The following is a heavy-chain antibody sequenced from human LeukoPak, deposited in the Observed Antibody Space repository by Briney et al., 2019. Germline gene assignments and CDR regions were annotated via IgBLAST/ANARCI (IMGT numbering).Heavy chain of an antibody. CDR2: IYYSGST. Sequence: SETLSLTCTVSGGSISSSSYYWGWIRQPPGKGLEWIGSIYYSGSTYYNPSLKSRVTISVDTSKNQFSLKLSSVTAADTAVYYCARHPEITMIVVALDAFGIWGQGTMVTVSS. J-gene: IGHJ3*02. CDR1: GGSISSSSYY. CDR3: ARHPEITMIVVALDAFGI. V-gene: IGHV4-39*01. D-gene: IGHD3-22*01.